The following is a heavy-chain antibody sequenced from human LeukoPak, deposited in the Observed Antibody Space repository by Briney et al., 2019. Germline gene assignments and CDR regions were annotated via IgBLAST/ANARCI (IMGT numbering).Heavy chain of an antibody. D-gene: IGHD6-6*01. CDR2: IIPIFGIA. J-gene: IGHJ6*02. CDR3: ARDLDARYSSSSLDARNYYYYGMDV. CDR1: GGTFSSYA. Sequence: GASVKVSCKASGGTFSSYAISWVRQAPGQGLEWMGRIIPIFGIANYAQKFQGRVTITADKSTSTACMELSSLRSEDTAVYYCARDLDARYSSSSLDARNYYYYGMDVWGQGTTVTVSS. V-gene: IGHV1-69*04.